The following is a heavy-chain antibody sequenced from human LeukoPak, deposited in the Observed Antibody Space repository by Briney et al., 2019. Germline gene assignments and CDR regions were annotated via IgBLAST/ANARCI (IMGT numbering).Heavy chain of an antibody. CDR1: GGSFSSGDYY. J-gene: IGHJ4*02. CDR3: ARGGRYCSGTSCYRLFDY. CDR2: IYYSGST. D-gene: IGHD2-2*01. V-gene: IGHV4-31*03. Sequence: SQTLSLTCTVSGGSFSSGDYYWSWIRQHPGKGLEWIGYIYYSGSTYYNPSLKSRVTISVDTSKNQFSLKLSSVTAADTAVYYCARGGRYCSGTSCYRLFDYWGQGTLVTVSS.